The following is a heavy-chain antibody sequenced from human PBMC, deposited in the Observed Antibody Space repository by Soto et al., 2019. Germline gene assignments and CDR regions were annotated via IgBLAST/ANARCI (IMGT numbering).Heavy chain of an antibody. CDR2: TYYRSKWYN. D-gene: IGHD7-27*01. CDR1: GDSVSSNSAA. Sequence: SQTLSLTCAISGDSVSSNSAAWNWIRQSPSRGLEWLGRTYYRSKWYNDYAVSVKSRITINPDTSKNQFSLHLNSVTPEDTAVYYCARVPTGVFEIHYYLEVWGKGTTGTVSS. CDR3: ARVPTGVFEIHYYLEV. V-gene: IGHV6-1*01. J-gene: IGHJ6*03.